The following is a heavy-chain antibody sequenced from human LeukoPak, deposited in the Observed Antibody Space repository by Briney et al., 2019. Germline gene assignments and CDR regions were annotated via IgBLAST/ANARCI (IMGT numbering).Heavy chain of an antibody. CDR1: GFTFSNYG. CDR2: IRFDENDK. Sequence: GGSLRLSCAASGFTFSNYGMHWVRQAPGKGLEWVAFIRFDENDKYYADSVKGRFTISRDNSKNTLFLYMYSLRPEDTTVYYCAKARSTSSLSTFDYWGQGTLVTVSS. CDR3: AKARSTSSLSTFDY. J-gene: IGHJ4*02. D-gene: IGHD5/OR15-5a*01. V-gene: IGHV3-30*02.